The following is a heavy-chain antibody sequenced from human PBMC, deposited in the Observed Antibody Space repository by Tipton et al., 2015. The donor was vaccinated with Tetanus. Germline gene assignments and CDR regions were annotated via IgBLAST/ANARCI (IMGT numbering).Heavy chain of an antibody. J-gene: IGHJ4*02. V-gene: IGHV3-33*08. CDR3: AREADCSGGSCFSGDFDN. CDR1: GIFFTNAW. CDR2: SWYDGTDT. Sequence: AASGIFFTNAWMNWVRQAPGKGLEWVAVSWYDGTDTYYADAVKGRFTISRDNSKNTLYLQMNSLRAEDTAIYYCAREADCSGGSCFSGDFDNWGQGTQVTVSS. D-gene: IGHD2-15*01.